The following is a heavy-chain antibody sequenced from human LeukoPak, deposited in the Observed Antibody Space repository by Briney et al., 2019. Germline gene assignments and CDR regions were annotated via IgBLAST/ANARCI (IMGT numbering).Heavy chain of an antibody. CDR1: GGSISSYY. CDR3: ARVPLYSAIFDY. J-gene: IGHJ4*02. D-gene: IGHD3-16*01. CDR2: IYYSGST. V-gene: IGHV4-59*01. Sequence: PSETLSLTCTVSGGSISSYYWSWIRQPPGKGLEWIGYIYYSGSTNYNPSLKSRVTISVDTSKNQFSLKLSSVTAADTAVYYCARVPLYSAIFDYWGQGTLVTVSS.